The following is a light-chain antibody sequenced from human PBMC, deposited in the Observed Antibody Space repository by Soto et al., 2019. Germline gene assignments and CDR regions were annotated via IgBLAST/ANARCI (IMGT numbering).Light chain of an antibody. V-gene: IGKV1-5*01. J-gene: IGKJ2*01. CDR1: QSISRS. CDR3: QQYSFYYT. Sequence: DIQMTQSPSTLSASVGDRVTITYRASQSISRSLAWYQQKPGKAPKLLIYDASTLQDGVPSRFTGSGSGTDFTLTLSSLQPDDFATYYCQQYSFYYTFGQGTKLEIK. CDR2: DAS.